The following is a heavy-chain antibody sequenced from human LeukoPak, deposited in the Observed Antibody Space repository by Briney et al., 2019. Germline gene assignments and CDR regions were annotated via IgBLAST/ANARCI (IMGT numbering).Heavy chain of an antibody. J-gene: IGHJ4*02. CDR1: GGSISSGSYY. D-gene: IGHD1-1*01. V-gene: IGHV4-61*02. CDR2: IYTSGST. Sequence: SETLSLTCTVSGGSISSGSYYWSWIRQPAGKGLEWIGRIYTSGSTNYNPSLKSRVTISVDTSKNQFSLKLSSVTAADTAVYYCARGQLEPFLFLGWGQGTLVTVSS. CDR3: ARGQLEPFLFLG.